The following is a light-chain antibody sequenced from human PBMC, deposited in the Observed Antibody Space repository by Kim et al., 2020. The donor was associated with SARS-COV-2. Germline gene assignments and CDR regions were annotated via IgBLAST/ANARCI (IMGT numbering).Light chain of an antibody. CDR1: QDINTW. CDR2: VAS. J-gene: IGKJ1*01. V-gene: IGKV1-12*01. CDR3: QQANSFPPWT. Sequence: IQLTQSLSSVSASVGDRVTITCRASQDINTWLGWYQQKPGKAPKLLIYVASNLQSGVPSRFSGSGSGTDFTLTISRLQPDDCATYYCQQANSFPPWTFGQGTEVDIK.